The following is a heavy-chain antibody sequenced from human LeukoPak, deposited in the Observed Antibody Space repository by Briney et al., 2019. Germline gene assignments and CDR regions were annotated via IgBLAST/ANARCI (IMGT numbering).Heavy chain of an antibody. CDR2: ISSSSSYI. V-gene: IGHV3-21*01. Sequence: GGSLRLSCVDSGFTFSTYSMNWVRQAPGKGLEWVSSISSSSSYIYYADSVKGRFTISRDNAKNSLYLQMNSLRAEDTAVYYCARDYRLTMVVAWGQGTMVTVSS. CDR1: GFTFSTYS. J-gene: IGHJ3*01. D-gene: IGHD3-22*01. CDR3: ARDYRLTMVVA.